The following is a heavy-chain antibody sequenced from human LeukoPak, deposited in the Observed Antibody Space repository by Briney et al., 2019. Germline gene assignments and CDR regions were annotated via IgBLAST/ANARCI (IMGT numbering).Heavy chain of an antibody. CDR2: IKSKTDGGTT. V-gene: IGHV3-15*07. CDR1: GFTFSNAW. J-gene: IGHJ4*02. D-gene: IGHD3-22*01. Sequence: GGSLRLSCAASGFTFSNAWMNWVRQAPGKGLEWVGRIKSKTDGGTTDYAAPVKGRFTISRDDSKNTLYLQMNSLKTEDTAVYYCTTEPAYDSGGYYYRWGQGTLVTVSS. CDR3: TTEPAYDSGGYYYR.